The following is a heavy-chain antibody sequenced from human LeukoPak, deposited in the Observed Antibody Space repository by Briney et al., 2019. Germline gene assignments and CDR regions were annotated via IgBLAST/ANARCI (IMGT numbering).Heavy chain of an antibody. J-gene: IGHJ5*02. D-gene: IGHD3-3*01. CDR2: IYYSGST. V-gene: IGHV4-59*11. Sequence: MPSETLSLTCTVSGGSISSHYWSWIRQPPGKGLEWIGYIYYSGSTNCNPSLKSRVTISVDTSKNQFSLKLSSVTAADTAVYYCAREKYYDFWSGPSSRWFDPWGQGTLVTVSS. CDR3: AREKYYDFWSGPSSRWFDP. CDR1: GGSISSHY.